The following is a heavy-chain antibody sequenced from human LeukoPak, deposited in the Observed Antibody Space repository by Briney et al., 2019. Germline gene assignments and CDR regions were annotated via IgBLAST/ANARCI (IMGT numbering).Heavy chain of an antibody. Sequence: PSETLSLTCTVSGGSITTNTYYWGWIRQPPGKGLEWIGGMCYSGSAYYNPSLKSRVTISVDTSKNQFSLNLSSVTAADTAVYYCERPMIRGSLNTIDIWGQGTVVTVSS. J-gene: IGHJ3*02. CDR3: ERPMIRGSLNTIDI. CDR1: GGSITTNTYY. D-gene: IGHD1-26*01. V-gene: IGHV4-39*01. CDR2: MCYSGSA.